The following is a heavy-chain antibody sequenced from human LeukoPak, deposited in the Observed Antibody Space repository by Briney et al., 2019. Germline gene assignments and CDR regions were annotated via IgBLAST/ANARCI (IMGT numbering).Heavy chain of an antibody. CDR1: GGTFSSYA. CDR2: INPNSGGT. D-gene: IGHD5-12*01. CDR3: AKDWAVATIGGIDY. V-gene: IGHV1-2*02. J-gene: IGHJ4*02. Sequence: ASVKVSCKASGGTFSSYAISWVRQAPGQGLEWMGWINPNSGGTNYAQKFQGRVTMTRDTSISTVYMELSRLRSDDTAVYYCAKDWAVATIGGIDYWGQGTLVTVSS.